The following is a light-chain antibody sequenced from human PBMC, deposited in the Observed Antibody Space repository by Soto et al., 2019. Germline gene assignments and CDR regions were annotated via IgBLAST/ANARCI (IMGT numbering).Light chain of an antibody. CDR2: DAS. Sequence: DLQMTQSPSSLSTSVGDRVTITCQASQDISNHLNWYQQKPGKAPKLLIYDASNLETGVPSRFSGSGSGTDFTFTIRSLQPEDIATYYCQQFDNVPLTFGGGTKMEIK. CDR1: QDISNH. V-gene: IGKV1-33*01. J-gene: IGKJ4*01. CDR3: QQFDNVPLT.